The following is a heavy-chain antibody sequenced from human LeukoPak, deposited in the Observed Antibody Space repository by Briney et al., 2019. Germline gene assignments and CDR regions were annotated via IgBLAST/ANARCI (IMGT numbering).Heavy chain of an antibody. CDR2: IIPILGIA. Sequence: AVKVSCKASGGTFISYAISWVRRAPGQGLEWMGRIIPILGIANYTQKFQGRVTITADKSTSTAYMELSSLRSEDPAVYYCARVSLGYCSGGSCAHFDYWGQGTLVTVSS. D-gene: IGHD2-15*01. CDR1: GGTFISYA. V-gene: IGHV1-69*04. CDR3: ARVSLGYCSGGSCAHFDY. J-gene: IGHJ4*02.